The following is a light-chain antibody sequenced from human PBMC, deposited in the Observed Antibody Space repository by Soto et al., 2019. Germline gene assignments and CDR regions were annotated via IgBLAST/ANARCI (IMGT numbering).Light chain of an antibody. CDR1: QSVSSSY. J-gene: IGKJ5*01. Sequence: EIFFTQSPGTLSLYPGERATLSCRASQSVSSSYLAWYQQKPGQAPRLLIYGASSRATGIPDRFSGSGSGTDFTLTISRLEPEDFAVYYCQQYGSSITFGQGTRLEIK. CDR3: QQYGSSIT. V-gene: IGKV3-20*01. CDR2: GAS.